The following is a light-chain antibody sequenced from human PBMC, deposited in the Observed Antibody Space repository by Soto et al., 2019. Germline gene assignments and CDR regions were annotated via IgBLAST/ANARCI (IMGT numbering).Light chain of an antibody. Sequence: HCALTQPPSASGSPGQSVTISCTGTNSDVGGYSYVSWYQQHPGKAPKLMISEVTKRPSGVPDRFSGSKSGNTASLTISGLQAEDEADYYCCSYAGSYTFVFAPGTKVTVL. V-gene: IGLV2-8*01. J-gene: IGLJ1*01. CDR1: NSDVGGYSY. CDR2: EVT. CDR3: CSYAGSYTFV.